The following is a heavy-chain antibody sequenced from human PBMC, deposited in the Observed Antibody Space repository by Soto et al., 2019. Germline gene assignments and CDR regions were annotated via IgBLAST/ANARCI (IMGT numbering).Heavy chain of an antibody. V-gene: IGHV1-69*12. CDR1: GDTFTIFA. CDR3: ARDLGSGYDPGDY. Sequence: QVQLVQSGAEVKKPGSSVKVSCKASGDTFTIFAISWVRQAAGQGLEWMGGIIPTIGTTNYAQRFQGRITITGDESTGTAYMELSSLKSEETAVYYCARDLGSGYDPGDYWGQGTLVTVSS. CDR2: IIPTIGTT. J-gene: IGHJ4*02. D-gene: IGHD5-12*01.